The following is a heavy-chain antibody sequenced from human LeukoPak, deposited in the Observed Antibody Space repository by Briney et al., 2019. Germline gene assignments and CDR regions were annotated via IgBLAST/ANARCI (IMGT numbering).Heavy chain of an antibody. Sequence: PSETLSLTCAVYGGSFSGYYWSWIRQPPGKGLEWIGEINHSGSTNYNPSLKSLVTISVDTSKNQFSLKLSSVTAADTAVYYCARGGDTNWFDPWGQGTLVTVSS. V-gene: IGHV4-34*01. CDR3: ARGGDTNWFDP. D-gene: IGHD4-17*01. CDR2: INHSGST. J-gene: IGHJ5*02. CDR1: GGSFSGYY.